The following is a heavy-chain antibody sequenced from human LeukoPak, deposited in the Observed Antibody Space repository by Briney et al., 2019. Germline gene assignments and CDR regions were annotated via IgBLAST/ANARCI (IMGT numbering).Heavy chain of an antibody. CDR1: GYTFTGYY. J-gene: IGHJ4*02. Sequence: ASVKVSCKASGYTFTGYYMHWVRQAPGQGLEWMGWINPNSGGTNYAQKFQGRVTMTRDTSISTAYMELSRLRSDDTAVFFFAKKTAYDILTGYYSSVLDYWGQGTLVTVSS. CDR3: AKKTAYDILTGYYSSVLDY. CDR2: INPNSGGT. D-gene: IGHD3-9*01. V-gene: IGHV1-2*02.